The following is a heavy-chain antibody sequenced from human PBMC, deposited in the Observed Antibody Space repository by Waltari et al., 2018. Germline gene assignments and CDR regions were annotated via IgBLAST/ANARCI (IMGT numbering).Heavy chain of an antibody. D-gene: IGHD3-10*01. V-gene: IGHV3-74*01. CDR2: IGNEETSI. CDR3: ARLAPRTYRSPVPGRHYYYGMDV. CDR1: GFRFSNYW. Sequence: EERLLESGGGLVQPGDSLRLSCAGSGFRFSNYWMNWVRQAPGKGLVWVGRIGNEETSISYEESVKGRRNISRDNAKNTVYLQMKRLRVEDTAVYYCARLAPRTYRSPVPGRHYYYGMDVWGQGTTVTVSS. J-gene: IGHJ6*02.